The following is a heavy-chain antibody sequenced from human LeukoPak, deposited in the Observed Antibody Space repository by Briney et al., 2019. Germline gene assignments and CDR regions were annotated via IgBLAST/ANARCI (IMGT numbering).Heavy chain of an antibody. CDR2: IWYDGSNK. D-gene: IGHD5-24*01. CDR3: ARGRSQRDGYNSGSAFDI. J-gene: IGHJ3*02. Sequence: PGGSLRLSCAASGFTFSSYGMHWVRQAPGKGLEWVAVIWYDGSNKYYADSVKGRFTISRDNSKNTLYLQMNSLRAEDTAVFYCARGRSQRDGYNSGSAFDIWGQGTMVTVSS. CDR1: GFTFSSYG. V-gene: IGHV3-33*01.